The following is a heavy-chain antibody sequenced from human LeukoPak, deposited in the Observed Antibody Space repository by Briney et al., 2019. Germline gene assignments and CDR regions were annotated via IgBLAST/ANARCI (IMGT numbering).Heavy chain of an antibody. D-gene: IGHD3-9*01. CDR1: GGSISSYY. J-gene: IGHJ5*02. V-gene: IGHV4-59*01. Sequence: SETLSLTCTVSGGSISSYYWSWIRQPPGKGLEWIGYIYYSGSTNYNPSLKSRVTISLDTSKNQFSLKLSSVTAADTAVYYCARARYDMPSWFDPWGQGTLVTVSS. CDR2: IYYSGST. CDR3: ARARYDMPSWFDP.